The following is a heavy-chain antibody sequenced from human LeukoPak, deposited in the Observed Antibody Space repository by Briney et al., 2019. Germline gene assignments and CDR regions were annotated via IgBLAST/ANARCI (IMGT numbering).Heavy chain of an antibody. CDR2: ISHSGST. J-gene: IGHJ4*02. CDR1: GGPLSDYH. D-gene: IGHD6-25*01. Sequence: TSETLSLTCAVYGGPLSDYHWRWIRQPPGKGLEWIGEISHSGSTNYNPSLKSRVTISVDTSKNQFSLKLSSVTPADTAVYYCARVEIEASGYVVDYWGQGTLVTVSS. V-gene: IGHV4-34*01. CDR3: ARVEIEASGYVVDY.